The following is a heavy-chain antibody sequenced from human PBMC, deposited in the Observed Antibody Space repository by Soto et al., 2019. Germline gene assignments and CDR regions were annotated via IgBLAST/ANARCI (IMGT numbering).Heavy chain of an antibody. Sequence: EVQLLESGGGLVQPGGSLRLSCAASGFSFSSYAMVWVRQAPGKGLEWVSVISARGGSLYFADSVKGRFTISRDKSKNVLSLEMNSLRAEDTATDFCAKGSIEYSASVDNWGQGTLVVVSS. D-gene: IGHD5-12*01. V-gene: IGHV3-23*01. CDR1: GFSFSSYA. CDR2: ISARGGSL. CDR3: AKGSIEYSASVDN. J-gene: IGHJ4*02.